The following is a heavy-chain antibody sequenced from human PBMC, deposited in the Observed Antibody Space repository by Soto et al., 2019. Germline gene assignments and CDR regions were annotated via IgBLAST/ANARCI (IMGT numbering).Heavy chain of an antibody. Sequence: GESLKISCKGSGYSFTSYWISGVRQMPGKGLEWMGRIDPSDSYTNYSPSFQGHVTISADKSISTAYLQWSSLKASDTAMYYCARHLPYDFWSGADYWGQGTLVTVSS. J-gene: IGHJ4*02. V-gene: IGHV5-10-1*01. CDR3: ARHLPYDFWSGADY. CDR2: IDPSDSYT. D-gene: IGHD3-3*01. CDR1: GYSFTSYW.